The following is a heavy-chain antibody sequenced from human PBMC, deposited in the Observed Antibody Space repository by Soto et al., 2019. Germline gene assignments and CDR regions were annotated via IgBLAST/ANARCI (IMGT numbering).Heavy chain of an antibody. J-gene: IGHJ3*02. CDR1: GGSLSSSAYS. CDR3: ARERLFYDSDGFSWDDAFDI. V-gene: IGHV4-30-2*01. Sequence: QMHLQESGSGLVKPSQTLSLTCAVSGGSLSSSAYSWSWIRQPPGKGLEWIGFIYQSGSTYYNPSLKSRVTESLDRPKNQFSLKLSSVTAADTAVYYCARERLFYDSDGFSWDDAFDIWGQGTMVTVSS. D-gene: IGHD3-22*01. CDR2: IYQSGST.